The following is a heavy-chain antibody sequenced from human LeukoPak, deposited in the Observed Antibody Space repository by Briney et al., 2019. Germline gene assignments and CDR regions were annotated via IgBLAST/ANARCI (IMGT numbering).Heavy chain of an antibody. CDR2: IYSGGTT. CDR3: ARDKVDQFGAVVHYFDY. D-gene: IGHD6-19*01. J-gene: IGHJ4*02. CDR1: GFTVTNKY. Sequence: PGGSLRLSCAASGFTVTNKYTTWVRQAPGKGLEWVSVIYSGGTTYYADSVKGRFTISRDNSKNTVYLQMNSLRAEDTAVYYCARDKVDQFGAVVHYFDYWGQGTLVTVSS. V-gene: IGHV3-66*01.